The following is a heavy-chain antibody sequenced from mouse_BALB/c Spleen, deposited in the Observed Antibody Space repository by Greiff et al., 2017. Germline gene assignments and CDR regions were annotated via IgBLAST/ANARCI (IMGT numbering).Heavy chain of an antibody. J-gene: IGHJ1*01. CDR3: ARETNWDSYWYFDV. CDR1: GFTFSSYA. D-gene: IGHD4-1*02. Sequence: EVKLVESGGGLVKPGGSLKLSCAASGFTFSSYAMSWVRQSPEKRLEWVAEISSGGSYTYYPDTVTGRLTISRDNAKNTLYLEMSSLRSEDTAMYYSARETNWDSYWYFDVWGAGTTVTVSS. V-gene: IGHV5-9-4*01. CDR2: ISSGGSYT.